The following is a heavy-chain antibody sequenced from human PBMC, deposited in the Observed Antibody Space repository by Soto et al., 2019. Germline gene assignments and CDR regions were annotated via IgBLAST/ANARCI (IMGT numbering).Heavy chain of an antibody. CDR3: ATGSQDDILTAYHAFDY. D-gene: IGHD3-9*01. CDR1: GFTFNSYA. CDR2: ISGGGAGT. J-gene: IGHJ4*02. Sequence: EVQLLESGGGLVQPGGSLRLSCAVSGFTFNSYAMNWVRQAPGKGLEWVSAISGGGAGTYYADSLKGRLTISRDNSKSTPNLQMNSLRAEDTAVYYCATGSQDDILTAYHAFDYWGQGPLVTVSS. V-gene: IGHV3-23*01.